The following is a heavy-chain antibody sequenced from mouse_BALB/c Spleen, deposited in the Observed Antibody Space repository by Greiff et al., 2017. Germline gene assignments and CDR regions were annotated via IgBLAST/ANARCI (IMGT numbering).Heavy chain of an antibody. CDR1: GYTFTSYY. J-gene: IGHJ4*01. V-gene: IGHV1S81*02. CDR3: TRWLRHAMDY. CDR2: INPSNGGT. Sequence: QVQLQQPGAELVKPGASVKLSCKASGYTFTSYYMYWVKQRPGQGLEWIGGINPSNGGTNFNEKFKSKATLTVDKSSSTAYMQLSSLTSEDSAVYYCTRWLRHAMDYWGQGTSVTVSS. D-gene: IGHD2-2*01.